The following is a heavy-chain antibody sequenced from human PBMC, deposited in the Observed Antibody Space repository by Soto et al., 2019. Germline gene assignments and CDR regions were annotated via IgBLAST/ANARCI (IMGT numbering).Heavy chain of an antibody. D-gene: IGHD3-9*01. CDR3: AKDRRVLRYFDWLGRALDY. CDR2: ISGSGGST. V-gene: IGHV3-23*01. J-gene: IGHJ4*02. CDR1: GFTFSSYA. Sequence: LRLSCAASGFTFSSYAMSWVRQAPGKGLEWVSAISGSGGSTYYADSVKGRFTISRDNSKNTLYLQMNSLRAEDTAVYYCAKDRRVLRYFDWLGRALDYWGRGTLVTGSS.